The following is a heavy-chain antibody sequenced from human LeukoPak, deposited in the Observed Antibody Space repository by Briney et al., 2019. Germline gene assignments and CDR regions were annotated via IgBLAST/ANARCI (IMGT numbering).Heavy chain of an antibody. D-gene: IGHD1-26*01. V-gene: IGHV3-48*01. CDR2: ITSSSGTI. CDR1: GSTFSSYS. J-gene: IGHJ4*02. Sequence: PGGSLRLSCSASGSTFSSYSMDWVRQAPGKGLEWLSYITSSSGTIYYADSVKGRFTISRDNSKNTLYLQMNSLRAEDTAVYYCAKNVGSGSYSYYFDYWGQGTLVTVSS. CDR3: AKNVGSGSYSYYFDY.